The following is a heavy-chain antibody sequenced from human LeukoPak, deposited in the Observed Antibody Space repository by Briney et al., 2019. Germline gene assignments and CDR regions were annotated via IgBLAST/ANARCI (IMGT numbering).Heavy chain of an antibody. Sequence: GASVKVSCKASGYTFTSYDINWVRQATGQGLEWMGWMNPNSGNTGYAQKFQGRVTMTRNTSISTAYMELSSLRSEDTAVYYCARGLPGGGIAAAGEFDPRGQGTLVTVSS. CDR3: ARGLPGGGIAAAGEFDP. CDR1: GYTFTSYD. J-gene: IGHJ5*02. CDR2: MNPNSGNT. V-gene: IGHV1-8*01. D-gene: IGHD6-13*01.